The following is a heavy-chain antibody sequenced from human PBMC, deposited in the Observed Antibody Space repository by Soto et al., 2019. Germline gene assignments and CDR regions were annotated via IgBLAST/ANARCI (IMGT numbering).Heavy chain of an antibody. Sequence: QVQLVESGGALVKPGGSLRLSCTVSGFTFSDFYMSWIRQAPGKGLEWVSYISSVSTYTYYADSVKGRFTISRDNAKNSLFLQMNSLRVEDTAVYNCAKLRDCTKGLCSYGMDVWGQGTTVTVSS. D-gene: IGHD2-8*01. J-gene: IGHJ6*02. CDR3: AKLRDCTKGLCSYGMDV. CDR2: ISSVSTYT. V-gene: IGHV3-11*06. CDR1: GFTFSDFY.